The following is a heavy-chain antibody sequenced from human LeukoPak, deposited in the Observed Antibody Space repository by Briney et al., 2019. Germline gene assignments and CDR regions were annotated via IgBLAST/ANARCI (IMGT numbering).Heavy chain of an antibody. D-gene: IGHD6-13*01. V-gene: IGHV3-9*01. CDR1: GFTFDDYG. CDR3: AKGQPTRYSSSWYFDY. CDR2: ISWNSGSI. J-gene: IGHJ4*02. Sequence: GGSLRLSCAASGFTFDDYGMHWVRQAPGKGLEWVSGISWNSGSIGYADSVKGRFTISRDNAKNSLYLQMNSLRAEDTALYYCAKGQPTRYSSSWYFDYWGQGTLVTVSS.